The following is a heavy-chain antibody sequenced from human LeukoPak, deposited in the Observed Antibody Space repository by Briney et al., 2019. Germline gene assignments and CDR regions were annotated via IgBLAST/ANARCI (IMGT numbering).Heavy chain of an antibody. V-gene: IGHV3-66*01. CDR1: GFTVTNNY. CDR3: ARESSGSYFFY. D-gene: IGHD1-26*01. CDR2: IYSGSNT. J-gene: IGHJ4*02. Sequence: GGSLRLSCAASGFTVTNNYMSWVRQAPGKGLEWVSVIYSGSNTYYADSVKGRFTISRDNSKNALYLQMNCLRVEDTAVYYCARESSGSYFFYWGQGTLVTVSS.